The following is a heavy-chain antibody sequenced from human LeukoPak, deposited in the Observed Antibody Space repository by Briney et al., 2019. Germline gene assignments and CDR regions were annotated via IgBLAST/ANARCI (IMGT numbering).Heavy chain of an antibody. D-gene: IGHD6-6*01. CDR3: ARWWQMNSSGGFVDP. V-gene: IGHV1-2*02. CDR2: INPSSGAT. CDR1: GYGFTDYY. Sequence: ASLKVSCQASGYGFTDYYIHWIRQAPGQGLEWMGWINPSSGATIYAQKFQGRVTMTRDIFSTTAYMEINSLVSDDTAVYYCARWWQMNSSGGFVDPWGQGTLVTVSS. J-gene: IGHJ5*02.